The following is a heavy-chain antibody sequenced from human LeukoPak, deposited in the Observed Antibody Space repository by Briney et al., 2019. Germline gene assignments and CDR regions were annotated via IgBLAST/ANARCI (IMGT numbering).Heavy chain of an antibody. D-gene: IGHD3-22*01. Sequence: SQTLSLTCTVSGASIRSGDYYWSWIRQPPGKGLEWIGYIYYSGSTYYNPSLKSRVTISVDTSKNQFSLKLSSVTAADTAVYYCARGGAHYYDSSGYFCWGQGTLVTVSS. CDR1: GASIRSGDYY. CDR3: ARGGAHYYDSSGYFC. CDR2: IYYSGST. V-gene: IGHV4-30-4*01. J-gene: IGHJ4*02.